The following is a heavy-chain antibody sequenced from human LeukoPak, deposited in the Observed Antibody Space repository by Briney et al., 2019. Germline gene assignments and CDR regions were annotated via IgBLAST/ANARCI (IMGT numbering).Heavy chain of an antibody. CDR1: GLTFSSHW. J-gene: IGHJ4*02. V-gene: IGHV3-74*01. CDR2: LYSEGGRT. D-gene: IGHD6-6*01. Sequence: GGSLRLSCAASGLTFSSHWMHWVRQAPGKGLVWVSRLYSEGGRTYYADPVKGRFTISRDNAKNTLYLQMNSLRVGDTAVYYCSRGLGQPVDYWGQGTLVTVSS. CDR3: SRGLGQPVDY.